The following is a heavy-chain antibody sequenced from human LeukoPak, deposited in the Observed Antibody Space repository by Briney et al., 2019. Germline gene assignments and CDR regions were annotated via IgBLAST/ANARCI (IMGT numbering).Heavy chain of an antibody. V-gene: IGHV4-31*03. J-gene: IGHJ5*02. CDR2: IYYSGST. D-gene: IGHD2-2*01. CDR3: ARADIVVVPAAVNWFDP. CDR1: GGSISSGGYY. Sequence: SETLSLTCTVSGGSISSGGYYWSWIRQHPGKGLEWIGYIYYSGSTYYNPSLKSRVTISVDTSKNQFSLTLSSVTAADTAVYYCARADIVVVPAAVNWFDPWGQGTLVTVSS.